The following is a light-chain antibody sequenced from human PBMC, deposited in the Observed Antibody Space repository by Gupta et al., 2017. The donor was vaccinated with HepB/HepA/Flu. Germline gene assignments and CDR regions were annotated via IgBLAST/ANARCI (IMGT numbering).Light chain of an antibody. CDR2: DAS. Sequence: QMTQSPPSLSAYVGDRVTITCQARQEITHKLDWYQQKPGEAPKLLIYDASNGKTGVPSRFSGSGSGTNFILNINNLQPEDVGKYCCQQSDFLPLSFGHGTKVDLK. J-gene: IGKJ3*01. CDR1: QEITHK. CDR3: QQSDFLPLS. V-gene: IGKV1-33*01.